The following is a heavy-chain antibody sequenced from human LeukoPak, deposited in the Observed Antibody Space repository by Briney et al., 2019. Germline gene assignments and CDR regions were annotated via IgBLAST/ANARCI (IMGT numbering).Heavy chain of an antibody. Sequence: SETLSLTCTVSVDSISGYYWSWIRQPPGKGLEWIGYMYYTGNTNYNPSLKSRLTTSLDTSKNQFSLKLSSVTAADTAVYYCARGKYYFDYWGQGTLVTVSS. CDR2: MYYTGNT. CDR1: VDSISGYY. V-gene: IGHV4-59*01. CDR3: ARGKYYFDY. J-gene: IGHJ4*02.